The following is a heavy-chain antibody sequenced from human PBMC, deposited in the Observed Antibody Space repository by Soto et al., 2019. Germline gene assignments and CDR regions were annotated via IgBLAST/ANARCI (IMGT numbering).Heavy chain of an antibody. Sequence: QVQLVQSGAEMQQPGASVRVSCKASGGTFSKYAFSWVRQAPGQGLEGLGGTIPMFGTPNYAQKCQGRAAIAADEARATVYMVSSSLRSEDTAVYFCARPRRDRNYYYDMAAWGQGTTVTVSS. CDR2: TIPMFGTP. D-gene: IGHD3-22*01. CDR3: ARPRRDRNYYYDMAA. J-gene: IGHJ6*02. CDR1: GGTFSKYA. V-gene: IGHV1-69*01.